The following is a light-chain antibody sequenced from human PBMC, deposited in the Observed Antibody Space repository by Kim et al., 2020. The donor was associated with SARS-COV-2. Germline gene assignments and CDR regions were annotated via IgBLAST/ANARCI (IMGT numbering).Light chain of an antibody. J-gene: IGKJ2*03. CDR1: QSVNSN. Sequence: VSPGERATLSCRASQSVNSNVAWYQQKPGQAPRLLIYGASTRAPGVPARFSGSGSGTEFTLTISSLQSEDFAIYYCQQFNNWPLYSFGQGTKLEI. CDR3: QQFNNWPLYS. CDR2: GAS. V-gene: IGKV3-15*01.